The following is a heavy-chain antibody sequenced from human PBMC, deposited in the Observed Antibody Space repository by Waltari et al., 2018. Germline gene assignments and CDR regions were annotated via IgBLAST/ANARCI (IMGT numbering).Heavy chain of an antibody. D-gene: IGHD6-13*01. J-gene: IGHJ4*02. CDR2: ISGSGGST. V-gene: IGHV3-23*01. CDR1: GFTFSSYA. Sequence: EVQLLESGGGLVQPGGSLRLSCAASGFTFSSYAMSWVRQAPGKGMEWVSAISGSGGSTYYADSVKGRFTISRDNSKNTLYLQMNSLRAEDTAVYYCAKGTLAAAGTIVPQYYFDYWGQGTLVTVSS. CDR3: AKGTLAAAGTIVPQYYFDY.